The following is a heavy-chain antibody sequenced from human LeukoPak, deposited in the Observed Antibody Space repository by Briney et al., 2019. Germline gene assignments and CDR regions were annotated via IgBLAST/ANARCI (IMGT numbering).Heavy chain of an antibody. CDR2: ILYDGSKK. J-gene: IGHJ5*02. CDR3: TRDPSVAGTVYWFDP. D-gene: IGHD6-19*01. V-gene: IGHV3-30*01. CDR1: GFIFSNYA. Sequence: GGSLRLSCAASGFIFSNYAMHWVRQAPGKGLEWVAVILYDGSKKHYADSVKGRFTISRDNSKSTVYLQMNSMRAEDTAVYYCTRDPSVAGTVYWFDPWGQGTLVTVSS.